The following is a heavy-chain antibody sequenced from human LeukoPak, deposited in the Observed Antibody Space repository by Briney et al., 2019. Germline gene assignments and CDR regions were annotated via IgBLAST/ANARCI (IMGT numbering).Heavy chain of an antibody. J-gene: IGHJ4*02. V-gene: IGHV3-23*01. CDR2: INTSGGST. CDR3: MKLPTMIIVIDTDFEY. CDR1: GFTFRHYD. D-gene: IGHD2-21*01. Sequence: PGGSLRLSCVASGFTFRHYDMSWVRQAPGKGLEWVSSINTSGGSTYYADSLQRRFTISRDNSKNTLHLQMNNVRAEDTALYYCMKLPTMIIVIDTDFEYWGQGAQVTVSS.